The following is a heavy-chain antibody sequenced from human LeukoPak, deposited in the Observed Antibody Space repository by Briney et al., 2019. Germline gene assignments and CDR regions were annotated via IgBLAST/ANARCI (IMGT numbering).Heavy chain of an antibody. CDR3: ARENVEVPATIRFAFDI. Sequence: SQTLSLTCTVSGGSISNAAYYWSWIRQHPGKGLEWSGYIYYSGSTYYNPSLKSRVTISVDTSKNQFSLKLSSVTAADTAVYYCARENVEVPATIRFAFDIWGQGTMVTVSS. V-gene: IGHV4-31*03. D-gene: IGHD2-2*01. CDR1: GGSISNAAYY. CDR2: IYYSGST. J-gene: IGHJ3*02.